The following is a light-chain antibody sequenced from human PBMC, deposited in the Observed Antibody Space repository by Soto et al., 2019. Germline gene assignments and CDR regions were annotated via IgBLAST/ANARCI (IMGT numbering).Light chain of an antibody. CDR2: GAS. Sequence: EIVLTQSPGTLSLSPGERATLSCRASQSVGSNLAWYQQKPGQAPRLLISGASTRATGIPARFSGSGSGTEFTLTISSLEPEDFAVYYCQQRSTFGQGTRLEIK. CDR3: QQRST. V-gene: IGKV3-11*01. CDR1: QSVGSN. J-gene: IGKJ5*01.